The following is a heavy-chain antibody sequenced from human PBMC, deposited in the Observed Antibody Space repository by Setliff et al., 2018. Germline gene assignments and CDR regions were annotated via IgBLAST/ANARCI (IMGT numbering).Heavy chain of an antibody. J-gene: IGHJ6*02. CDR3: ARFGKITMVQGVNYYYYGMDV. V-gene: IGHV3-30*02. Sequence: PGGSLRLSCAASGFAFSTYGIHWVRHTPGKGLEWVAYIRYGGSKKDYADYVRGRFTISRDDSKNTVSLQMSSLRAEDTAVYYCARFGKITMVQGVNYYYYGMDVWGQGTTVTVSS. D-gene: IGHD3-10*01. CDR2: IRYGGSKK. CDR1: GFAFSTYG.